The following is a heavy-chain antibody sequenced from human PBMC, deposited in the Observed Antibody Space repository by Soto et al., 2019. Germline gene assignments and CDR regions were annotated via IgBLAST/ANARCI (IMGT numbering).Heavy chain of an antibody. J-gene: IGHJ5*02. CDR2: IYYSGST. V-gene: IGHV4-59*01. CDR1: GGSISSYY. D-gene: IGHD6-13*01. CDR3: ARGGIAAVRANWFDP. Sequence: QVQLQESGPGLVKPSETLSLTCTVSGGSISSYYWSWIRQPPGKGLEWIGYIYYSGSTNYNPSLKSRVTISVDTYKNQFSLKLSSVTAADTAVYYCARGGIAAVRANWFDPWGQGTLVTVSS.